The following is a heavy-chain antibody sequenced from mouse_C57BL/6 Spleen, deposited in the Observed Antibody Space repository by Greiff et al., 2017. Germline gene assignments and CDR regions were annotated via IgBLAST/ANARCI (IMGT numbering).Heavy chain of an antibody. J-gene: IGHJ3*01. CDR1: GYTFTSYW. Sequence: QIQLQQPGAELVMPGASVKLSCKASGYTFTSYWMHWVKQRPGQGLEWIGEIEPYSSYPNYNQKFKGKSTWTVDKSSSTASMQLSSLTSADSAVYYCARQKGAVRSFAYWGQGTLVTVSA. CDR2: IEPYSSYP. V-gene: IGHV1-69*01. CDR3: ARQKGAVRSFAY.